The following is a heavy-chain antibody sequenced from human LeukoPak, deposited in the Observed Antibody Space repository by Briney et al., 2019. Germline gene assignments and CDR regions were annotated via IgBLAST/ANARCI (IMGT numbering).Heavy chain of an antibody. CDR1: GFTFSGSA. CDR2: IRSKANSYAT. J-gene: IGHJ3*02. V-gene: IGHV3-73*01. CDR3: TRSVTAYIRYAFDI. Sequence: GGSLRLSCAASGFTFSGSAMHWVRQASGKGLEWVGRIRSKANSYATAYAASVKGRFTISRGDSKNTAYLQMNSLKTEDTAVYYCTRSVTAYIRYAFDIWGQGTMVTVSS. D-gene: IGHD2-21*02.